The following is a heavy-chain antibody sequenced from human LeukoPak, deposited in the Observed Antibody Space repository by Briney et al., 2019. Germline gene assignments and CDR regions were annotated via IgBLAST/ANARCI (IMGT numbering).Heavy chain of an antibody. J-gene: IGHJ4*02. D-gene: IGHD6-19*01. CDR2: ISSSGSTI. CDR1: GFTFSDYY. Sequence: PGGSLRLSCAASGFTFSDYYMSWIRQAPGKGLEWVSYISSSGSTIYYADSVKGRFTISRDNAKNSLYLQMNSLRAEDTAVYYCARDHLPGIAVAGTLGYWGQGTLVTVSS. V-gene: IGHV3-11*04. CDR3: ARDHLPGIAVAGTLGY.